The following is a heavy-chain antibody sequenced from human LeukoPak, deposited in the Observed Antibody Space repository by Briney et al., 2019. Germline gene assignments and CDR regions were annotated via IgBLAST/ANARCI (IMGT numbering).Heavy chain of an antibody. CDR3: AREGVIGDGYNFFDY. CDR2: INPHSGGT. D-gene: IGHD5-24*01. J-gene: IGHJ4*02. CDR1: GYTFIGYY. V-gene: IGHV1-2*02. Sequence: ASVKVSCKASGYTFIGYYMHWVRQAPGRALEWMGWINPHSGGTNSEQNFQGRVTMSRDTSISTVYMELSRLRSDDTALYYCAREGVIGDGYNFFDYWGQGTLVTVSS.